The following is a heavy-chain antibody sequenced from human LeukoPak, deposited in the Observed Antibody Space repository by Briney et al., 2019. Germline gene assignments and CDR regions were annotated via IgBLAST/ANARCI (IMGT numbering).Heavy chain of an antibody. CDR2: ISGSGGST. D-gene: IGHD6-13*01. J-gene: IGHJ6*02. CDR1: GFTFSSYA. Sequence: PGGSLRLSCAASGFTFSSYAMSWVRQAPGKGLEWVSAISGSGGSTYYADPVKGRFTISRDNSKNTLYLQMNSLRAEDTAVYYCAKRTSDSSSWYNYYYYGMDVWGQGTTVTVSS. V-gene: IGHV3-23*01. CDR3: AKRTSDSSSWYNYYYYGMDV.